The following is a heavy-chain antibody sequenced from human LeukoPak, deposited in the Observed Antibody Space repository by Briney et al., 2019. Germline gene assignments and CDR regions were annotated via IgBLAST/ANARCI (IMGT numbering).Heavy chain of an antibody. CDR2: MSYSGHT. J-gene: IGHJ4*01. V-gene: IGHV4-39*07. CDR1: GGSISSYY. Sequence: SETLSLTCTVSGGSISSYYWGWIRQPPGKGLEWIVSMSYSGHTYYNPSLKSRVTTSIDTSKNQLSLNLKSVTAADTAVYYCARDRDVDDFDSWGHGTLVTVSS. CDR3: ARDRDVDDFDS. D-gene: IGHD2-15*01.